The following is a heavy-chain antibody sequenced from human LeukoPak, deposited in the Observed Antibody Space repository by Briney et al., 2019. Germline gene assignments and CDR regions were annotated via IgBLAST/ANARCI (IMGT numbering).Heavy chain of an antibody. J-gene: IGHJ6*02. Sequence: PGGSLRLSCAASGFTFSSYAMHCVCQAPGKGLEYVSAISSNGGSTYYANSVKGRFTISRDNSKNTLYLQMGSLRAEDMAVYYCARVGYTSYYYYGMDVWGQGTTVTVSS. CDR3: ARVGYTSYYYYGMDV. CDR1: GFTFSSYA. V-gene: IGHV3-64*01. D-gene: IGHD6-13*01. CDR2: ISSNGGST.